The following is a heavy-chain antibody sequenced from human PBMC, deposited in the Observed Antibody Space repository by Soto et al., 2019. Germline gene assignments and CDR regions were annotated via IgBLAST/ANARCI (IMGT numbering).Heavy chain of an antibody. D-gene: IGHD2-21*02. CDR2: ISADISYT. V-gene: IGHV3-23*01. CDR1: GFDFINNA. CDR3: ENQNTAKRAFDI. J-gene: IGHJ3*02. Sequence: EAQLLESGGGLVQPGGSLRLSCTASGFDFINNAMAWVRQAPGKGLEWVSTISADISYTYYADSVKGRFTISRDNSKNTVYLQMSSLRADDTAVYYCENQNTAKRAFDIWGQGTMVTVSS.